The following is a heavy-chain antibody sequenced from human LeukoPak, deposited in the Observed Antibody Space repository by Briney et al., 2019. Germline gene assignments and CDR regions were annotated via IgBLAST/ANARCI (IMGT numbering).Heavy chain of an antibody. V-gene: IGHV4-61*05. Sequence: PSETLSLTCTVSGGSISSSSYYWSWIRQPPGKGLEWIGYIYYSGSTNYNPSLKSRATISVDTSKNQFSLKLSSVTAADTAVYYCARLVFGVGNWWFDPWGQGTLVTVSS. D-gene: IGHD3-3*01. CDR3: ARLVFGVGNWWFDP. CDR1: GGSISSSSYY. CDR2: IYYSGST. J-gene: IGHJ5*02.